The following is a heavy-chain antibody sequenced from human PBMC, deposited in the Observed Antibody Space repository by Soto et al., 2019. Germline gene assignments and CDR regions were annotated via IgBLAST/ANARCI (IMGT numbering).Heavy chain of an antibody. V-gene: IGHV4-59*01. CDR1: GGSISSYY. CDR2: IYYSGST. CDR3: ARTGYGSGSYLFDY. J-gene: IGHJ4*02. Sequence: SETLSLTCTVSGGSISSYYLSWIRQPPGKGLEWIGYIYYSGSTNYNPSLKSRVTISVDTSKNQFSLKLSSVTAADTAVYYCARTGYGSGSYLFDYWGQGTLVTVS. D-gene: IGHD3-10*01.